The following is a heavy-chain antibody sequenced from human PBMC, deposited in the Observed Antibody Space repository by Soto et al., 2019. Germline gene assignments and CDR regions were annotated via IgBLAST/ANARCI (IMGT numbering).Heavy chain of an antibody. J-gene: IGHJ5*02. V-gene: IGHV1-69*01. CDR2: IIPIFGTA. Sequence: QVQLVQSGAEVMKPGSSVKVSCKASGGTFSSYAISWVRQAPGQGLEWMGGIIPIFGTANYAQKFQGRVTITADESTSTAYMELSSLRSEDTAVYYCARDGVWGYCSSTSCYTGVWFDPWGQGTLVTVSS. CDR3: ARDGVWGYCSSTSCYTGVWFDP. CDR1: GGTFSSYA. D-gene: IGHD2-2*02.